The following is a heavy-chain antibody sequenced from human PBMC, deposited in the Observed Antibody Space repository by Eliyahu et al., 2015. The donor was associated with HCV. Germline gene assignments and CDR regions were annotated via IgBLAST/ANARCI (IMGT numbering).Heavy chain of an antibody. CDR2: ISGSGGVT. D-gene: IGHD2-15*01. Sequence: EVQLLESGGGLVQPGGSLRLSCAASGFTFSSYAMSWVRQAPEKGLEWVSVISGSGGVTYYADSXKGRFTISRDNSKNTLYLQMNSPRAEDTAVYYCAKDRYCSGGSCYRGLDYWGQGALVTVSS. CDR3: AKDRYCSGGSCYRGLDY. CDR1: GFTFSSYA. J-gene: IGHJ4*02. V-gene: IGHV3-23*01.